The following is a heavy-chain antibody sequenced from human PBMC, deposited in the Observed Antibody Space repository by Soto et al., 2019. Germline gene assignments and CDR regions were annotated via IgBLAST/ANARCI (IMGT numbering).Heavy chain of an antibody. CDR3: ATLGIGGPAAFDI. CDR2: ISSSSSTI. V-gene: IGHV3-48*04. J-gene: IGHJ3*02. CDR1: GFTFSSYS. Sequence: GGSLRLSCAASGFTFSSYSMNWVRQAPGKGLEWVSYISSSSSTIYYADSVKGRFTIFRDNAKNSLYLQMNSLRAEDTAVYSCATLGIGGPAAFDIWGQGTLVTVSS. D-gene: IGHD1-26*01.